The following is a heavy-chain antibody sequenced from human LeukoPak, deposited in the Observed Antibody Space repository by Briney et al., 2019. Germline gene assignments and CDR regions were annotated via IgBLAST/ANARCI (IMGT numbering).Heavy chain of an antibody. CDR1: GFTFGDYG. CDR3: TNRVPDYSASSGSYSYYFDD. D-gene: IGHD3-10*01. J-gene: IGHJ4*02. CDR2: IRSKANGETR. Sequence: GGSLRLSCTTSGFTFGDYGMSWVRQAPGKGLEWVGFIRSKANGETRQYAASVKGRFTISRDDSKSTTYLEMSSLKTEDTAVYYCTNRVPDYSASSGSYSYYFDDWGQGTLVTVSS. V-gene: IGHV3-49*04.